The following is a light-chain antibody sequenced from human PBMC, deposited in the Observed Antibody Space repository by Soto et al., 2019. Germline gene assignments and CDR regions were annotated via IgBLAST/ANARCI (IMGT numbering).Light chain of an antibody. CDR3: HQYNNWPPIT. V-gene: IGKV3-15*01. J-gene: IGKJ5*01. CDR1: QSVNSN. Sequence: TVMTQSPATLSVSPGGRAPLSCRARQSVNSNLACYPQQPGQAPRLLIYDASPRATGIPARFSGSGSATKFTLTISSMQPEDFAVYYCHQYNNWPPITFGQGTKLEIK. CDR2: DAS.